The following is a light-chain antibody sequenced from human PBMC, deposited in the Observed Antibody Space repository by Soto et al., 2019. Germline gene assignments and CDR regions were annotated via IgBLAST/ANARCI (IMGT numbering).Light chain of an antibody. CDR1: QSVSSY. J-gene: IGKJ2*01. V-gene: IGKV3-11*01. CDR3: QQRSNWPPGYT. CDR2: DAS. Sequence: EIVLTQSPATLSLSPGERATLSCRASQSVSSYLAWYQQKPGQAPRLLIYDASNRATGIPARFSGSGSGTDFTRTISILEPEDFAVYYCQQRSNWPPGYTFGQGTKLEIK.